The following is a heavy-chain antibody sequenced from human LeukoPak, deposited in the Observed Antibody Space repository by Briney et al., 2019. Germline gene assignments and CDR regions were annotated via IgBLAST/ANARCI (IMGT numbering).Heavy chain of an antibody. J-gene: IGHJ6*03. V-gene: IGHV3-7*01. D-gene: IGHD3/OR15-3a*01. CDR3: ARLDDFWTGGPSGFLYYMDV. Sequence: GGSLRLSCAASGFAFSTYDMGWVRQAPGKGLEWVATIKKDGSEKYYVDSVKGRFTISRENAKKSQYLQMNSLRAEDTAVYFCARLDDFWTGGPSGFLYYMDVWGNGTTVIVSS. CDR2: IKKDGSEK. CDR1: GFAFSTYD.